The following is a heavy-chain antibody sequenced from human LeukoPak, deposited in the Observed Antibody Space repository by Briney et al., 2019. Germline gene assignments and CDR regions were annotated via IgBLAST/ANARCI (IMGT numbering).Heavy chain of an antibody. CDR2: INPSGGST. CDR1: GYTFTSYY. CDR3: ASGRAWDAFDI. J-gene: IGHJ3*02. Sequence: GASVKVSCKASGYTFTSYYMHWVRQAPGQGLEWMGIINPSGGSTSYAQKFQGRVTMTRDTSASTVYMELSSLRSEDTAVYYCASGRAWDAFDIWGQGTMVTVSS. D-gene: IGHD2-15*01. V-gene: IGHV1-46*01.